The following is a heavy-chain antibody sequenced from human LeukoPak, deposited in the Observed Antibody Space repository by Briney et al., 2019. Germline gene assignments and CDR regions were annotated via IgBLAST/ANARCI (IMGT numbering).Heavy chain of an antibody. CDR1: GYTFTGYY. CDR2: MNPNSGNT. CDR3: ARGPGLPVDY. Sequence: GASVKVSCKASGYTFTGYYMHWVRQAPGQGLEWMGWMNPNSGNTGYAQKFQGRVTITRNTSISTAYMELSSLRSEDAAVYYCARGPGLPVDYWGQGTLVTVSS. J-gene: IGHJ4*02. V-gene: IGHV1-8*03.